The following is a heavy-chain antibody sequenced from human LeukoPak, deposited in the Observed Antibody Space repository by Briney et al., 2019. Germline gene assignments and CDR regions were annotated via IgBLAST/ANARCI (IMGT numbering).Heavy chain of an antibody. CDR2: ISGSGGST. CDR3: AKDPPDSIAVALFDAFDI. CDR1: GFTFSSYA. Sequence: GGSLRLSCAASGFTFSSYAMSWVRQAPGKGLEWVSAISGSGGSTYYADSVKGRFTISRANSKNTLYLQMNSLRAEDTAVYYCAKDPPDSIAVALFDAFDIWGQGTMVTVSS. D-gene: IGHD6-19*01. V-gene: IGHV3-23*01. J-gene: IGHJ3*02.